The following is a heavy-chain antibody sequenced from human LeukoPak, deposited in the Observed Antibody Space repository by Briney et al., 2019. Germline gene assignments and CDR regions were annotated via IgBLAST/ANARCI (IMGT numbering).Heavy chain of an antibody. CDR3: ARHFHPAETTWGYFDL. CDR2: TFAGYSYT. CDR1: GYNFTPYW. J-gene: IGHJ2*01. V-gene: IGHV5-51*01. D-gene: IGHD4-17*01. Sequence: GESLKISCQSSGYNFTPYWIVWVRQMPGKGLEWMGITFAGYSYTIYSPSFQGQVTISVDKSISTAYLQWSSLKASDTAMYYCARHFHPAETTWGYFDLWGRGTLVTVSA.